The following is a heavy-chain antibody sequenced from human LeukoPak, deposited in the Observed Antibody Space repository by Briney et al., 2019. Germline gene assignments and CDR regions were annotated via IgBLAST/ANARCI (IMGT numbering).Heavy chain of an antibody. D-gene: IGHD2-2*01. J-gene: IGHJ4*02. CDR2: IYPGHSDT. CDR3: ARLKIVVVPADRGSFDY. Sequence: GESLKISCKGSGYSFTSYWIGWVRQMPGKGLEWMGIIYPGHSDTRYSPSFQGQVTISADKSISTAYLQWSSLKASDTAMYYCARLKIVVVPADRGSFDYWGQGTLVTVSS. V-gene: IGHV5-51*01. CDR1: GYSFTSYW.